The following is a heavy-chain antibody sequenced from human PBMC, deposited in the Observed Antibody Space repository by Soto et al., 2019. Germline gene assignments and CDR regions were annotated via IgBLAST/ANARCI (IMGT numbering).Heavy chain of an antibody. D-gene: IGHD4-17*01. Sequence: PGGSLRLSCAASGFTFSSYGMHWVRQAPGKGLEWVAVISYDGSNKYYADSVKGRFTISRDNSKNTLYLQMNSLRAEDTAVYYCPKDLTYGDYYNPITWFAPWGRGTLVTVS. CDR3: PKDLTYGDYYNPITWFAP. CDR2: ISYDGSNK. V-gene: IGHV3-30*18. J-gene: IGHJ5*02. CDR1: GFTFSSYG.